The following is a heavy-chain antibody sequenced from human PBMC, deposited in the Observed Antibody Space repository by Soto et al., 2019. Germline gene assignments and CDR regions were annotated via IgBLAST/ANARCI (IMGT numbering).Heavy chain of an antibody. CDR1: GYTFSNYD. V-gene: IGHV1-8*01. CDR3: ARGLSPISVVRGITYYCGVDV. Sequence: QVQLVQSGAEVKKPGASVKVSCKASGYTFSNYDINWVRQATGQGLEWMGWMNPNSGNRGYAQKFQGRVTMTRNISINTAYMELSSLRSDDSAVYYCARGLSPISVVRGITYYCGVDVWGQGTTGTVSS. CDR2: MNPNSGNR. D-gene: IGHD3-10*01. J-gene: IGHJ6*02.